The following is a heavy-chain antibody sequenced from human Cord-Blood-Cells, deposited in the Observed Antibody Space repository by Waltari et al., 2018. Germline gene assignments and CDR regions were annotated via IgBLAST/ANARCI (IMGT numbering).Heavy chain of an antibody. CDR2: IYHSGST. CDR3: ARAVSSSWFYYFDY. Sequence: QLQLQESGSGLVKPSQTLSLTCAVPGGSISSGGYSCSWYRQPPGKGLEWIGYIYHSGSTYYNPSLKSRVTISVDRSKNQFSLKLSSVTAADTAVYYCARAVSSSWFYYFDYWGQGTLVTVSS. V-gene: IGHV4-30-2*01. D-gene: IGHD6-13*01. J-gene: IGHJ4*02. CDR1: GGSISSGGYS.